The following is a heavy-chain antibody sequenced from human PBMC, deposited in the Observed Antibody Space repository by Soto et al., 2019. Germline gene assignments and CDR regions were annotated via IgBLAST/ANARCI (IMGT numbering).Heavy chain of an antibody. D-gene: IGHD3-10*01. CDR2: ISTTSSYI. V-gene: IGHV3-21*01. CDR1: GFTFKDFD. J-gene: IGHJ6*04. CDR3: ARGLPRVNLVRGPMDV. Sequence: GGSLRLSCAASGFTFKDFDMSWVRQAPGQGLEWVSYISTTSSYIYYAESLKGRFTVSRDNARNSLFLQMYSLSPDDTAVYYCARGLPRVNLVRGPMDVWGKGTTVTVSS.